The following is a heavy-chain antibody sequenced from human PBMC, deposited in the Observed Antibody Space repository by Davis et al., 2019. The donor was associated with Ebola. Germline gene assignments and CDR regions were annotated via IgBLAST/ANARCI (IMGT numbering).Heavy chain of an antibody. D-gene: IGHD3-10*01. CDR1: GFTFSSYE. CDR2: ISSSGSTI. V-gene: IGHV3-48*03. CDR3: ARGRHGENWFDP. Sequence: PGGSLRFSCAASGFTFSSYEMNWVRQAPGKGLEWASYISSSGSTIYYADSVKGRFTISRDNAKNSLYLQMNSLRAEDTAVYYCARGRHGENWFDPWGQGTLVTVSS. J-gene: IGHJ5*02.